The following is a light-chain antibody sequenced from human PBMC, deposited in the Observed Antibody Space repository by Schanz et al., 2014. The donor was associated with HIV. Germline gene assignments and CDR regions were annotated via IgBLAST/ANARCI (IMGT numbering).Light chain of an antibody. Sequence: EIVLTQSPGSLSLSPGGRATLSCAASQRLSSSYLAWYQQKRDQPPRLVIYATSSRAAGIPDRFSGTGSGTDFTLTISRLEPEDFAVYYCQHYGDSRGTFGGGTKVDI. CDR1: QRLSSSY. J-gene: IGKJ4*02. CDR2: ATS. CDR3: QHYGDSRGT. V-gene: IGKV3-20*01.